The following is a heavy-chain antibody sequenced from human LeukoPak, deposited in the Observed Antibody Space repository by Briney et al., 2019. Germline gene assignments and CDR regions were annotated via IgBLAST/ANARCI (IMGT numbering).Heavy chain of an antibody. D-gene: IGHD1-26*01. CDR2: INHSGST. V-gene: IGHV4-34*01. CDR3: ARVVGATAFDY. J-gene: IGHJ4*02. CDR1: GGSFSGYY. Sequence: SETLSLTCAVYGGSFSGYYWSWIRQPPGKGLEWIGEINHSGSTNYNPSLKSRVTISVDTSKNQFSLKLSSVTAADTAVYYCARVVGATAFDYWGLGTLVTVSS.